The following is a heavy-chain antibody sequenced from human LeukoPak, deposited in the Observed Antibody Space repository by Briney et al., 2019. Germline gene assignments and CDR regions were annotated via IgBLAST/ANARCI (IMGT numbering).Heavy chain of an antibody. J-gene: IGHJ4*02. D-gene: IGHD6-19*01. V-gene: IGHV1-2*02. CDR2: INPNSGGT. Sequence: ASVKVSCKASGYTFTGYYMHWVRQAPGQGLEWMGWINPNSGGTNYAQKFQGRVTMTRDTSMSTAYMELSSLRSEDTALYYCARGRIRYDDYSSGWFVFFEFWGQGSLVTVSS. CDR3: ARGRIRYDDYSSGWFVFFEF. CDR1: GYTFTGYY.